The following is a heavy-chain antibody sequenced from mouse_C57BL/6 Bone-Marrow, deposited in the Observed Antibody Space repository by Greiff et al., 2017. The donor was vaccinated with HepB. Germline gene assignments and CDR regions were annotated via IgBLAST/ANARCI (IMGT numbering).Heavy chain of an antibody. Sequence: QVQLQQSGAELARPGASVKMSCKASGYTFTSYTMHWVKQRPGQGLEWIGYINPSSGYTKYNQKFKDKATLTADKSSSTAYMQLSSLTSEDSAVYYCARLKKEDWFAYWGQGTLVTVSA. CDR1: GYTFTSYT. J-gene: IGHJ3*01. CDR3: ARLKKEDWFAY. CDR2: INPSSGYT. V-gene: IGHV1-4*01.